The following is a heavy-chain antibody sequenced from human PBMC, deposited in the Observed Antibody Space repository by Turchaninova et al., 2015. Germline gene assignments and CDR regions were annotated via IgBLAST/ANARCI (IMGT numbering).Heavy chain of an antibody. CDR3: ARDPDR. V-gene: IGHV4-59*01. J-gene: IGHJ5*02. CDR1: GGSISPYY. CDR2: IYYSGST. Sequence: QVQLQESGPGLVKPSETLSLTCTVSGGSISPYYCNWVRPPPGKGLEWIGYIYYSGSTNYNPSLKSRVTISLDTSKNQFSLKLSSVTAADTAVYYCARDPDRWGQGTLVTVSS.